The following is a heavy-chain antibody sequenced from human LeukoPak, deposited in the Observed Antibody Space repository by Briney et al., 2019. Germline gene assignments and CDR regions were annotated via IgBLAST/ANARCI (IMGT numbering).Heavy chain of an antibody. CDR2: IYYTGIT. J-gene: IGHJ4*02. CDR3: AASSGVTLGRF. V-gene: IGHV4-31*03. CDR1: GGSISSGAFY. Sequence: SETLSLTCTVSGGSISSGAFYNNWIRQRPGKGLEWIGYIYYTGITSYNPFLKSRATMSVDTFMNQVSLKLSSLTAADTAVYYCAASSGVTLGRFWGQGTLVTVSS. D-gene: IGHD3-16*01.